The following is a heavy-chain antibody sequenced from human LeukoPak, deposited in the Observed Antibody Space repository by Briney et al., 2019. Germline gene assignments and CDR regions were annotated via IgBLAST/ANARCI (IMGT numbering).Heavy chain of an antibody. CDR3: ARDSTYYYDSGSSGPHYFDN. V-gene: IGHV3-30*01. D-gene: IGHD3-10*01. CDR2: ISSGGTYA. CDR1: GFTFINYA. J-gene: IGHJ4*02. Sequence: PGKSLRLSCAASGFTFINYAMHWVRQAPGKGLEWVSLISSGGTYAYYADSVKGRFTISRDNSKNTLYLQLNSLRAEDTAVYSCARDSTYYYDSGSSGPHYFDNWGQGTLVTVSS.